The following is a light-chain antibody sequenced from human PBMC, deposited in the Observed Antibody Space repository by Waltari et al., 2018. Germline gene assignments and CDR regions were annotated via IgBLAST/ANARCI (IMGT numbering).Light chain of an antibody. V-gene: IGLV2-14*03. CDR3: TSYTKSGTLRV. CDR2: DVK. Sequence: QSALTQPASVSGSPGQSITISAPGTSSVVGTYNYVSWYQQHPGKAPKLMIYDVKRRPSGVSNRFSGSKSGNTASLIISGLQAEDEADYFCTSYTKSGTLRVSGGGTKLTVL. J-gene: IGLJ3*02. CDR1: SSVVGTYNY.